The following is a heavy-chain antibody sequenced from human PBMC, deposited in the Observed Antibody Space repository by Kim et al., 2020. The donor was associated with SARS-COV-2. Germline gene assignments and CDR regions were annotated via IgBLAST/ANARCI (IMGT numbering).Heavy chain of an antibody. CDR2: IYYSGST. CDR1: GGSISSSSYY. CDR3: ARRAVQGPGSWYYGSGSSWNGMDV. J-gene: IGHJ6*02. V-gene: IGHV4-39*01. D-gene: IGHD3-10*01. Sequence: SETLSLTCTVSGGSISSSSYYWGWIRQPPGKGLEWIGSIYYSGSTYYNPSLKSRVTISVDTSKNQFSLMLSSVTAADTAVYYCARRAVQGPGSWYYGSGSSWNGMDVWVQGTTVTVSS.